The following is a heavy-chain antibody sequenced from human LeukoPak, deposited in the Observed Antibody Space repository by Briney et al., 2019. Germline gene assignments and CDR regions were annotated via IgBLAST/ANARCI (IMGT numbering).Heavy chain of an antibody. V-gene: IGHV4-4*07. D-gene: IGHD1-26*01. J-gene: IGHJ4*02. CDR3: ARQGYTASYYFLDY. CDR2: IYTTGAT. CDR1: GGSIRSYF. Sequence: SETLSLTCTVSGGSIRSYFWGWVRQPAGKGLEWIGRIYTTGATFYNPSLKTRLTMSIDTSKNQFSLRLTSVVAADTAVYYCARQGYTASYYFLDYWSQGTLVTVFS.